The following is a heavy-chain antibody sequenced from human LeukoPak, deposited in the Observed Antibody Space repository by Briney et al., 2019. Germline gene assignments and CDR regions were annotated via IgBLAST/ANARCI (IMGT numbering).Heavy chain of an antibody. Sequence: ASVKVSCKASGYTFTGYYMHWVRQAPGQGLEWMGWINPNSGGTNYAQKFQGRVTMTRDTSISTAYMELSRLRSEDTAMYYCATSYFDILTGYRPLSYWGQGTLVTVSS. CDR1: GYTFTGYY. V-gene: IGHV1-2*02. J-gene: IGHJ4*02. CDR3: ATSYFDILTGYRPLSY. D-gene: IGHD3-9*01. CDR2: INPNSGGT.